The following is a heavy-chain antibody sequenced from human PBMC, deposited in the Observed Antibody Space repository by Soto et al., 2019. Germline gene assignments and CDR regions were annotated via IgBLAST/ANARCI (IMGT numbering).Heavy chain of an antibody. D-gene: IGHD3-3*01. CDR1: GGSISSYY. CDR3: ARGGPVGVVIHGRFDY. CDR2: IYYSGST. Sequence: SETLSLTCTVSGGSISSYYWSWIRQPPGKGLEWIGYIYYSGSTNYNPSLKSRVTISVDTSKNQFSLKLSSVTAADTAVYYCARGGPVGVVIHGRFDYWGQGTLVTVSS. J-gene: IGHJ4*02. V-gene: IGHV4-59*08.